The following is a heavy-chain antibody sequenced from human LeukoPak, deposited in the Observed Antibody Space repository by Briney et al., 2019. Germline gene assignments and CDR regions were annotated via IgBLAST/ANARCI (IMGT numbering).Heavy chain of an antibody. Sequence: GGSLRLSCAASGFTFYIYWMTWVRQAPGKGLEWVSSISRISNYKFYADSVKGRFTISRDSAKSSLYLHMNSLRAEDTAVYYCARQGWGSSGYVPHENYYMDVWGKGTTVTISS. D-gene: IGHD3-22*01. J-gene: IGHJ6*03. CDR2: ISRISNYK. V-gene: IGHV3-21*01. CDR3: ARQGWGSSGYVPHENYYMDV. CDR1: GFTFYIYW.